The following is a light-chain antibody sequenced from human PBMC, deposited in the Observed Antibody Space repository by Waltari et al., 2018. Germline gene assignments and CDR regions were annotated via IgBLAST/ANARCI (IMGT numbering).Light chain of an antibody. CDR1: SLRTSY. CDR2: GKD. V-gene: IGLV3-19*01. CDR3: SSRNGRANQVV. Sequence: SSELTQDPGVSVALGQTIRFTCQGDSLRTSYASWYQLKPGQAPVLVIYGKDNRPSGIPDRISGYRSGTTSSLTITGAQAEDEADYYCSSRNGRANQVVFAGGTKVTVL. J-gene: IGLJ3*02.